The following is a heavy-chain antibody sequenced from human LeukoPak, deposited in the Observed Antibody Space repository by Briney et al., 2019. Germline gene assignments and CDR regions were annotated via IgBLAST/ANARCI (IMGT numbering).Heavy chain of an antibody. CDR2: ISGFNAYT. CDR3: ARDHWSHYYGSGGENYFDP. Sequence: ASVKVSSKASGYSFTMYGISWVRQAPGQGLEWMGWISGFNAYTNYAQKLQGRVTMTTDTSTSTAYMEVRGLRSDDTAVYYCARDHWSHYYGSGGENYFDPWGQGTLVTVSS. D-gene: IGHD3-10*01. V-gene: IGHV1-18*01. J-gene: IGHJ5*02. CDR1: GYSFTMYG.